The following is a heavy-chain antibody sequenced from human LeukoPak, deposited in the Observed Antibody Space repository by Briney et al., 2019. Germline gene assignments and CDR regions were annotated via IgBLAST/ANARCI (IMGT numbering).Heavy chain of an antibody. CDR3: AKDIIPTISSGYYSD. Sequence: GGSLRVSCPASVFTFDDYAMHWVRPAPGRGLEWVSGISWNSGSIGYADSVKGRFTISRDNAKNSLYLQMNSLRAEDTALYYCAKDIIPTISSGYYSDWGQGTLVTVSS. CDR1: VFTFDDYA. D-gene: IGHD3-22*01. J-gene: IGHJ4*02. V-gene: IGHV3-9*01. CDR2: ISWNSGSI.